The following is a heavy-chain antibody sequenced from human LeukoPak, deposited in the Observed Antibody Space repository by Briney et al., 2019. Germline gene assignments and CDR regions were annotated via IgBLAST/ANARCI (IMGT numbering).Heavy chain of an antibody. J-gene: IGHJ4*02. Sequence: GGSLRLSCAASGFTFSDYYMSWIRQAPGKGLEWVSYISSSGSTIYYADSVKGRFTISRDNAKNSLYLQMNSLRAEDTAVYYCTARGPDSDSSVAYWGQGTLVTVSS. CDR1: GFTFSDYY. CDR3: TARGPDSDSSVAY. V-gene: IGHV3-11*01. D-gene: IGHD1-26*01. CDR2: ISSSGSTI.